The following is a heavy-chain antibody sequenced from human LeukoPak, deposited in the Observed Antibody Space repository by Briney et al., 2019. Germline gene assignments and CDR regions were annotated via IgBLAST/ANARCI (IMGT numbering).Heavy chain of an antibody. D-gene: IGHD2-2*01. J-gene: IGHJ4*02. CDR3: ARGNICTSCCVDPGSVFDY. V-gene: IGHV4-39*07. CDR1: GGSISSSSYY. Sequence: SETLSLTCTVSGGSISSSSYYWGWIRQPPGKGLEWIGSIYYSGSTYYNPSLKSRVTISVDTSKNQFSLKLSSVTAADTAVYYCARGNICTSCCVDPGSVFDYWGQGTLVTVSS. CDR2: IYYSGST.